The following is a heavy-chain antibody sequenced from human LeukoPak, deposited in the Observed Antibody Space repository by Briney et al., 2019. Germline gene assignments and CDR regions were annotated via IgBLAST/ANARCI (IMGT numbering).Heavy chain of an antibody. CDR2: INSDGSST. Sequence: GGSLRLSCAASGFTFSNYWMHWVRQAPGKGLVWVSRINSDGSSTSYADSVKGRFTISRDNAKNTLYLQMNSLRAEDTAVYYCARGVHYSTLPWGVPAAIDAFDIWGQGTMVTVSS. J-gene: IGHJ3*02. D-gene: IGHD2-2*01. CDR3: ARGVHYSTLPWGVPAAIDAFDI. CDR1: GFTFSNYW. V-gene: IGHV3-74*01.